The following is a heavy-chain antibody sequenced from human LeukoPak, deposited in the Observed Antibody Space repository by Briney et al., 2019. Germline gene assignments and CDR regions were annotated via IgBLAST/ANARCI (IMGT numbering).Heavy chain of an antibody. J-gene: IGHJ3*02. CDR2: IYYSGST. D-gene: IGHD2-15*01. Sequence: SETLSLTCTVSGGSISSYYWSWIRQPPGKGLEWIGYIYYSGSTNYNPSLKSRVTISVDTSKTQFSLKLSSVTAADTAVYYCARGPGVVVVAATDYDAFDIWGQGTMVTVSS. CDR1: GGSISSYY. V-gene: IGHV4-59*01. CDR3: ARGPGVVVVAATDYDAFDI.